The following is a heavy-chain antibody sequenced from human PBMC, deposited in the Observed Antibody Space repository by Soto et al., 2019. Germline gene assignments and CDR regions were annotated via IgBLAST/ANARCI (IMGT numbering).Heavy chain of an antibody. CDR1: GGSISSYY. J-gene: IGHJ4*02. CDR3: ASQNAYIAVAGTDSFDY. D-gene: IGHD6-19*01. CDR2: IYTSGST. Sequence: SETLSLTCTVSGGSISSYYWSWIRQPAGKGLEWIGRIYTSGSTNYNPSLKSRVTMSVDTSKNQFSLKLSSVTAADTAVYYCASQNAYIAVAGTDSFDYWGQGTLVTVSS. V-gene: IGHV4-4*07.